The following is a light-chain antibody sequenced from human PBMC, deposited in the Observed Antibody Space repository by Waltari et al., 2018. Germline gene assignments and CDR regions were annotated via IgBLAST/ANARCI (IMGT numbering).Light chain of an antibody. CDR2: YDS. CDR1: NIESKS. Sequence: SYVLTQPPSVSVAPGETARITCGGNNIESKSVHWYRQRPGQAPVLVISYDSDRPSGIHERFYGCNSGNTATLTISRVEAGDEADYYCQVWDANTDPGVFGTGTEVTVL. J-gene: IGLJ1*01. CDR3: QVWDANTDPGV. V-gene: IGLV3-21*01.